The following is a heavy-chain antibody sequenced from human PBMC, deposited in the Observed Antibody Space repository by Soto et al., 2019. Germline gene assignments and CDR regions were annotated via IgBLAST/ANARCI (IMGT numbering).Heavy chain of an antibody. Sequence: SLRLSCAASGFTFSSYGMHWVRQAPGKGLEWVAVISYDGSNKYYADSVKGRFTISRDNSKNTLYLQMNSLRAEDTAVYYCARYCSGGSCYFDYWGQGTLVTVSS. J-gene: IGHJ4*02. CDR3: ARYCSGGSCYFDY. V-gene: IGHV3-30*03. CDR2: ISYDGSNK. CDR1: GFTFSSYG. D-gene: IGHD2-15*01.